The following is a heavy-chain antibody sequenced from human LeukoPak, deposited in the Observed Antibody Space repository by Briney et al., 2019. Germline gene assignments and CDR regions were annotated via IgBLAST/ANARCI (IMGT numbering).Heavy chain of an antibody. CDR3: AARGYIEHSYGYGKWFDP. J-gene: IGHJ5*02. D-gene: IGHD5-18*01. CDR1: GGSFSGYY. Sequence: PSETLSLTCAVYGGSFSGYYWSWIRQPPGKGLEWIGEINHSGSTKYNASLKSRVTISVDTSKNQFYVRLSSVTAADTAGDYCAARGYIEHSYGYGKWFDPWGQGTRVTVSS. V-gene: IGHV4-34*01. CDR2: INHSGST.